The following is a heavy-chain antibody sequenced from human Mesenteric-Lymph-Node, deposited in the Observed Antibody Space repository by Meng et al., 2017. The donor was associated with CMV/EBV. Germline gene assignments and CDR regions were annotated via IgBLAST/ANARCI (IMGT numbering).Heavy chain of an antibody. J-gene: IGHJ4*02. CDR1: GGSFSGYY. D-gene: IGHD3-9*01. V-gene: IGHV4-34*01. CDR2: INHSGST. CDR3: ARGSSYDILTGYFDY. Sequence: HQGGAGLLKPSETLSVTWAVYGGSFSGYYWNWIRQSPEKGLEWIGEINHSGSTTYNPSFTSRIIISVDTSTNQISLNMSSVTAADTAVYYCARGSSYDILTGYFDYWGQGALVTVSS.